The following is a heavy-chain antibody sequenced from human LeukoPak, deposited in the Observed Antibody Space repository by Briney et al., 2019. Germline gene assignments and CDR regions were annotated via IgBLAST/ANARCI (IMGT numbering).Heavy chain of an antibody. CDR2: IYHSGST. D-gene: IGHD3-16*01. J-gene: IGHJ4*02. Sequence: TLSLTCALSSGSICRGGNSWSSIRQPPRKGLEWIGYIYHSGSTYYNPSLKSRVAISVDRSKIQFSLKLSSVTAADTAVYYCARAFRARAFDYWGQGTLVTVSS. CDR1: SGSICRGGNS. V-gene: IGHV4-30-2*01. CDR3: ARAFRARAFDY.